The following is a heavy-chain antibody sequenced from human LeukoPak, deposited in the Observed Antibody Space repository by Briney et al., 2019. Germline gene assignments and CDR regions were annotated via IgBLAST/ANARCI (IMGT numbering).Heavy chain of an antibody. CDR3: ARELRGYSYGPGYYYGMDV. CDR1: GGTISSYY. V-gene: IGHV4-59*01. J-gene: IGHJ6*02. CDR2: IYYRGST. D-gene: IGHD5-18*01. Sequence: SETLSLTCTVSGGTISSYYWSWIRQPPGKGLEWIGYIYYRGSTNYNPSLKSRVTISVDTSKNQFSLKLSSVTAADTAVYYCARELRGYSYGPGYYYGMDVWGQGTTVTVSS.